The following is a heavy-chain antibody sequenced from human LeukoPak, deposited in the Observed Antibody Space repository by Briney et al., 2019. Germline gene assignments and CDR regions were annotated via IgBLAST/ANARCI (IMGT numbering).Heavy chain of an antibody. J-gene: IGHJ4*02. D-gene: IGHD2-21*01. V-gene: IGHV1-18*01. CDR2: ISVYSGNT. CDR3: ARDSHIAEVAYYFHY. Sequence: ASVKVSCKASGYTFTAYGISWVRQAPGQGLEWMGYISVYSGNTNHAQKLQGRVTMTTDTSTSTAYMELRSLRSDDTAVYYCARDSHIAEVAYYFHYWGQGTLVSVSS. CDR1: GYTFTAYG.